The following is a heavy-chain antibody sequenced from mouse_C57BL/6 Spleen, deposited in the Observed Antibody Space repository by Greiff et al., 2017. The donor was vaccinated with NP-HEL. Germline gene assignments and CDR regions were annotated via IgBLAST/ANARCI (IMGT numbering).Heavy chain of an antibody. CDR1: GYTFTSYW. CDR3: ARELYGNYIYAMDY. CDR2: IDPSDSET. Sequence: VQLQQPGAELVRPGSSVKLSCKASGYTFTSYWMHWVKQRPIQGLEWIGNIDPSDSETHYNQKFKDKATLTVDKSSSTAYMQLSSLTSEDSAVYYCARELYGNYIYAMDYWGQGTSVTVSS. D-gene: IGHD2-1*01. J-gene: IGHJ4*01. V-gene: IGHV1-52*01.